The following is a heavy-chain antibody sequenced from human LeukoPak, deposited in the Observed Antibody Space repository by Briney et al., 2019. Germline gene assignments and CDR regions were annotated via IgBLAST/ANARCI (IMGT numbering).Heavy chain of an antibody. D-gene: IGHD2-2*01. Sequence: ASVKVSCKASGYTFTSYAMHWVRQAPGQRLEWMGWINAGNGNTKYSQKFQGRVTITRDTSASTAYMELSSLRSEDTAVYYCATLSVVVVPAALPHWYFDLWGRGTLVTVSS. CDR1: GYTFTSYA. CDR2: INAGNGNT. J-gene: IGHJ2*01. V-gene: IGHV1-3*01. CDR3: ATLSVVVVPAALPHWYFDL.